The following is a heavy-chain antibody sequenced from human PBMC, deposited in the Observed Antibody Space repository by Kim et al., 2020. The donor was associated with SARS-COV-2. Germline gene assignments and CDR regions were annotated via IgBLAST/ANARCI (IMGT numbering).Heavy chain of an antibody. CDR1: GFTFSSYN. CDR2: ISSSSTYI. CDR3: ARESRGTQGTVTYIDY. D-gene: IGHD4-17*01. V-gene: IGHV3-21*01. Sequence: GGSLRLSCAASGFTFSSYNMNWVRQAPGKGLEWVSSISSSSTYIYYADSVRGRFTISRDNAKNSLYLQMSSLRAEDTAVYYCARESRGTQGTVTYIDYWGQGTLVTVSS. J-gene: IGHJ4*02.